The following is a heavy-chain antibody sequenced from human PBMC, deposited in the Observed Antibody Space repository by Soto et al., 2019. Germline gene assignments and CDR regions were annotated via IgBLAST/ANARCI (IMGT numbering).Heavy chain of an antibody. J-gene: IGHJ4*02. D-gene: IGHD1-26*01. CDR1: GGSISSSSYY. CDR2: IYYSGST. V-gene: IGHV4-39*01. CDR3: ARRQRLSGSYGYYFDY. Sequence: SETLSLTCTVSGGSISSSSYYWGWIRQPPGKGLEWIGSIYYSGSTYYNPSLKSRVTISVDTSKNQFSLTLSSVTAADTAVYYCARRQRLSGSYGYYFDYWGQGTLVTVSS.